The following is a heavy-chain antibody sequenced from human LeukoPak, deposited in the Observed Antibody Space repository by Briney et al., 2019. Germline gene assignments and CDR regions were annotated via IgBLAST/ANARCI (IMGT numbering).Heavy chain of an antibody. V-gene: IGHV1-69*13. CDR2: IIPIFGTA. D-gene: IGHD5-18*01. CDR3: ASRQDTAMVPQNYYYYYYGMDV. CDR1: GGTFSSYA. J-gene: IGHJ6*02. Sequence: ASVKVSCKASGGTFSSYAISWVRQAPGQGLEWMGGIIPIFGTANYAQKFQGRVTITADESTSTAYIELSSLRSEDTAVYYCASRQDTAMVPQNYYYYYYGMDVWGQGTTVTVSS.